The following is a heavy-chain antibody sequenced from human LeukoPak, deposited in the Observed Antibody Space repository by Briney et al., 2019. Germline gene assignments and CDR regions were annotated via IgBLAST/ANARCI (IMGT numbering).Heavy chain of an antibody. CDR2: IRYDGSNK. V-gene: IGHV3-30*02. Sequence: GGSLRLSCAASEFTFSTDGMHWVRQAPGRGLEWVALIRYDGSNKYYADSVKGRFTISRDNSKNTLYLQMDSLRAEDTAVYYCAKGSGSYFDYWGRGTLVTVSS. CDR3: AKGSGSYFDY. D-gene: IGHD3-10*01. CDR1: EFTFSTDG. J-gene: IGHJ4*02.